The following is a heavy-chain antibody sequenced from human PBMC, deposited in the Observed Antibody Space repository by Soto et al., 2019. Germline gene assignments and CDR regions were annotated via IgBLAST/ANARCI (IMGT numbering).Heavy chain of an antibody. CDR1: GYTFTNYG. Sequence: QVQLVQSGAEVKKPGASVKVSCMASGYTFTNYGISWVRQAPGQGLEWMGWISANNGNTNYAQKLQGRVTMTTDTSTSTAVMEWRSLRSDDTAVYYCGRFRVVTATRDYCSCGMDVWGQGTTVTVSS. D-gene: IGHD2-21*02. V-gene: IGHV1-18*01. CDR2: ISANNGNT. J-gene: IGHJ6*02. CDR3: GRFRVVTATRDYCSCGMDV.